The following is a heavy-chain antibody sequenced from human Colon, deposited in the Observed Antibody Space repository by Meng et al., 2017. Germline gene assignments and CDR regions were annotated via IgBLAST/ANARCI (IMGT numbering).Heavy chain of an antibody. CDR2: IYYSGST. V-gene: IGHV4-61*01. CDR1: GGSVISNSYY. J-gene: IGHJ5*02. D-gene: IGHD5-12*01. Sequence: VQLQESGPGLVRPSETLSLTCTVSGGSVISNSYYWSWIRQPPGKGLEWIGFIYYSGSTNYNPSLKSRVTISVDTSKNQFSLKVSSVTAADTAVYYCARDSGYDKNWFVPWGQGTLVTVSS. CDR3: ARDSGYDKNWFVP.